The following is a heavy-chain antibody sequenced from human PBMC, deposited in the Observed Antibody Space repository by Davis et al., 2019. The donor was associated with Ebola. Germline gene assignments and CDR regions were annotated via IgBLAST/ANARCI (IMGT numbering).Heavy chain of an antibody. CDR1: GYRFTSYY. V-gene: IGHV1-46*01. D-gene: IGHD1/OR15-1a*01. Sequence: ASVKVSCKASGYRFTSYYMPWVRQAPGHGLEWIGTINTSDGFTSYAQKFQGRVTMTRDTSTSTVYMDLRSLRSEDTAVYYCGKGKLEELDYWGQGTLVTVSS. J-gene: IGHJ4*02. CDR2: INTSDGFT. CDR3: GKGKLEELDY.